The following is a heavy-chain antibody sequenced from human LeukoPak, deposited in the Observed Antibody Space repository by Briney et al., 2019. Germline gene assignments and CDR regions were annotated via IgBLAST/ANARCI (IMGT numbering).Heavy chain of an antibody. D-gene: IGHD6-19*01. CDR3: ARERDSVAGEADL. Sequence: PGGSLRLSCAASGFTFSSYWMHWVRQAPGKGLVWVSRINSDGSSTSYADSVKGRFTISRDNAKNTLYLQMNSLRVDDTAVYYCARERDSVAGEADLWGQGTVVIVSS. V-gene: IGHV3-74*01. J-gene: IGHJ5*02. CDR2: INSDGSST. CDR1: GFTFSSYW.